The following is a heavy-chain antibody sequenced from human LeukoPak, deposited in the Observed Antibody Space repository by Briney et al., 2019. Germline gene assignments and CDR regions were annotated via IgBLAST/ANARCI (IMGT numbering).Heavy chain of an antibody. J-gene: IGHJ4*02. D-gene: IGHD2-21*02. CDR1: GGSISSYY. CDR2: IYTSGST. V-gene: IGHV4-4*07. Sequence: SETLSLTCTVSGGSISSYYWSWIRQPAGKGLERIGRIYTSGSTNYNPSLKSRVTMSVDTSKNQFSLKLSSVTAADTAVYYCTRTDSATAIDHWGQGTLVTVSS. CDR3: TRTDSATAIDH.